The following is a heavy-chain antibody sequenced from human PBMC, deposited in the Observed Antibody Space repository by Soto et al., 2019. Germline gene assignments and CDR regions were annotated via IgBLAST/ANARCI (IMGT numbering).Heavy chain of an antibody. J-gene: IGHJ3*02. D-gene: IGHD3-22*01. Sequence: EVQLLESGGGLVQPGGSLRLSCAASGFIFSSYAMSWVRRAPGKGLEWVSALSGSGTTAYYADSVKGRFTFSRDNSKKTMYLKMTSLRAENTAVYYCAKPPAGWLSAFDIWGQGTMVTVSS. V-gene: IGHV3-23*01. CDR2: LSGSGTTA. CDR3: AKPPAGWLSAFDI. CDR1: GFIFSSYA.